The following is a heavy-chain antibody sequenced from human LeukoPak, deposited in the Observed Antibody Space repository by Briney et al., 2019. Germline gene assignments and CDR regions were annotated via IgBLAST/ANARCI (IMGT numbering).Heavy chain of an antibody. CDR3: ARVYSSSAHAPFAY. V-gene: IGHV4-59*01. D-gene: IGHD6-6*01. J-gene: IGHJ4*02. CDR1: GGSISRYY. Sequence: SETLSLTCTVSGGSISRYYWSWIRQPPGKGLEWVGEIYYSGSTNYNPCLKSRVTISVDTSKNQFPLHLSSVPAADTAVYYCARVYSSSAHAPFAYWGQGTLVTVSS. CDR2: IYYSGST.